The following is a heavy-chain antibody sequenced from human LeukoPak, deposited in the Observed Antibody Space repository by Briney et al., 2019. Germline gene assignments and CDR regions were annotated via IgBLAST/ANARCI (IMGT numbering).Heavy chain of an antibody. J-gene: IGHJ4*02. D-gene: IGHD2-2*01. V-gene: IGHV3-9*01. Sequence: PGGSLRLSCAASGFTFDDYAMHWVRQAPGKGLEWVSGISWNSGSIGYADSVKGRFTTSRDNAKNSLYLQMNSLRAEDTALYYCAKAACSSTSCSLFDYWGQGTLVTVSS. CDR2: ISWNSGSI. CDR3: AKAACSSTSCSLFDY. CDR1: GFTFDDYA.